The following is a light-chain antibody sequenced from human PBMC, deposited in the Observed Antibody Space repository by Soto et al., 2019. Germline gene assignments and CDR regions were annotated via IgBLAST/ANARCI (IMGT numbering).Light chain of an antibody. Sequence: EIVMTQSPATLSVSPGERATLSCRASQSVSSNLAWYQQIPGQAPRLLIYGASTRATGVPARFSGSGSGTDFTLTISSLQSEDFAVYYCQQSVNWPPKYPIGQGTKLEIK. CDR2: GAS. CDR3: QQSVNWPPKYP. J-gene: IGKJ2*01. CDR1: QSVSSN. V-gene: IGKV3-15*01.